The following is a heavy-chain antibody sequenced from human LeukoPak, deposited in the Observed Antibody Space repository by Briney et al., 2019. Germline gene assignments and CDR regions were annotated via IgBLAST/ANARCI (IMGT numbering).Heavy chain of an antibody. CDR3: ARCGPPSLYYYDSSGYFGARLMDV. J-gene: IGHJ6*02. V-gene: IGHV3-20*04. CDR1: GFIFDDYG. Sequence: LPGGSLRLSCIASGFIFDDYGMSWVRQAPGKGLEWVSGIDWNGGTTGYADSVEGRFTISRDNAKNSLYLQMNSLRAEDTAVYYCARCGPPSLYYYDSSGYFGARLMDVWGQGTTVTVSS. D-gene: IGHD3-22*01. CDR2: IDWNGGTT.